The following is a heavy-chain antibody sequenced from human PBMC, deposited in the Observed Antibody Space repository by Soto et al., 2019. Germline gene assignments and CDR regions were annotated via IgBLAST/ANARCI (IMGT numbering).Heavy chain of an antibody. Sequence: GGSLSLSCAASGFTFSSYSMNWVRQAPGKGLEWVSYMSSSRSTIFYADSVKGRCTIFRDNAKNSMYLQMNSLRDEDTAVYYGARVISRYCSGGSCPVGVDVWGQGTTATVSS. V-gene: IGHV3-48*02. CDR3: ARVISRYCSGGSCPVGVDV. D-gene: IGHD2-15*01. J-gene: IGHJ6*02. CDR2: MSSSRSTI. CDR1: GFTFSSYS.